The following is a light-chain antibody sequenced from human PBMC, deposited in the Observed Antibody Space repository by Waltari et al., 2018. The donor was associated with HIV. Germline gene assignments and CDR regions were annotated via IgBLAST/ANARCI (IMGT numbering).Light chain of an antibody. CDR2: EVT. V-gene: IGLV2-8*01. J-gene: IGLJ3*02. Sequence: SALTQPPSASGSPGQSVTISCTGTSSDDGGYNHVSWYQQHPGKAPKRLVYEVTKRPPGVPNRFSGSKSGNTASLTVSGLQAEDEADYYCVSYAGVRDRWVFGGGTKLTVL. CDR1: SSDDGGYNH. CDR3: VSYAGVRDRWV.